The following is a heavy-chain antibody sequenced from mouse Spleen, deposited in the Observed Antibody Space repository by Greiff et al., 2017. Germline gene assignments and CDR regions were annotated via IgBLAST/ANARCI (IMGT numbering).Heavy chain of an antibody. Sequence: VKVVESGPGLVAPSQSLSITCTVSGFSLTSYGVHWVRQPPGKGLEWLVVIWSDGSTTYNSALKSRLSISKDNSKSQVFLKMNSLQTDDTAMYYCARNPGLRDAMDYWGQGTSVTVSS. V-gene: IGHV2-6*02. CDR1: GFSLTSYG. CDR3: ARNPGLRDAMDY. D-gene: IGHD1-1*01. J-gene: IGHJ4*01. CDR2: IWSDGST.